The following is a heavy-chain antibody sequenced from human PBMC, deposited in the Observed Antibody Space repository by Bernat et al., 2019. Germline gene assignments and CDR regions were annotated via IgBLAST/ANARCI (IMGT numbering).Heavy chain of an antibody. CDR2: ISYDGSNK. Sequence: QVQLVESGGGVVQPGRSLRLSCAASGFTFSSYGMHWVRQAPGKGLEWVAVISYDGSNKYYADSVKGRFTISRDNSKNTLYLQMNSLRAEDTAVYYCAKDVVAAAGGDYWGQGNLVTVSS. D-gene: IGHD6-13*01. V-gene: IGHV3-30*18. J-gene: IGHJ4*02. CDR3: AKDVVAAAGGDY. CDR1: GFTFSSYG.